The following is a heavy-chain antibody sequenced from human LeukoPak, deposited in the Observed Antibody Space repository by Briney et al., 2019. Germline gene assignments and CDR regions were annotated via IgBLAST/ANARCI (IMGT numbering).Heavy chain of an antibody. CDR2: IYHSGST. Sequence: SETLSLTCTLSGGSISTYYWSWIRQPPGKGLEWIGYIYHSGSTNYNPSLKSRVTISVDTSKNQFSLKLSSVTAADTAVYYCARGGGYASPIGYWGQGALVPVSS. CDR3: ARGGGYASPIGY. V-gene: IGHV4-59*01. CDR1: GGSISTYY. J-gene: IGHJ4*02. D-gene: IGHD5-12*01.